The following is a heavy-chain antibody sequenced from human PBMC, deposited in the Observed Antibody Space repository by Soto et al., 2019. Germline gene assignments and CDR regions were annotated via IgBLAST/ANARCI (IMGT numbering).Heavy chain of an antibody. D-gene: IGHD3-22*01. V-gene: IGHV3-7*03. J-gene: IGHJ4*02. Sequence: AGGSLRLSCAASGFRFSLFWMSWVRQTPGKGLEWVANINEDGSEKFFADSVKGRFTISRDNAKNSLSLQMNSLTADDTAVYYWARTGWTQSCYYFNYWGRGTLVGVSS. CDR1: GFRFSLFW. CDR3: ARTGWTQSCYYFNY. CDR2: INEDGSEK.